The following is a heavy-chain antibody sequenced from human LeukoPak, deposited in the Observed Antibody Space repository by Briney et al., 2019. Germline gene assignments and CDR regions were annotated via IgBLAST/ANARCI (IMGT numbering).Heavy chain of an antibody. Sequence: VGSLRLSCAVSGITLSNYGMSWVRQAPGKGLEWVAGISDSGGRTNYADSVKGRFTISRDNPKNTLYLQMNSLRAEDTAVYFCAKRGVVIRVILVGFHKEAYYFDSWGQGALVTVSS. CDR3: AKRGVVIRVILVGFHKEAYYFDS. CDR1: GITLSNYG. D-gene: IGHD3-22*01. V-gene: IGHV3-23*01. CDR2: ISDSGGRT. J-gene: IGHJ4*02.